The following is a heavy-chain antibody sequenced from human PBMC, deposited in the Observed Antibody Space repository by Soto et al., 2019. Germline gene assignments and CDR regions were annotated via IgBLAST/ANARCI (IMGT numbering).Heavy chain of an antibody. CDR1: GYTFTSYSYG. CDR2: INTHNGKT. V-gene: IGHV1-18*01. Sequence: GASVKVSCKASGYTFTSYSYGITWVRQAPGQGLEWMGWINTHNGKTCYAQKLQGRLIMTTDTSTSTAYMELRSLRSDDTAVYHCARGTTVGGVLNGMDVWGQGTTVTVSS. CDR3: ARGTTVGGVLNGMDV. J-gene: IGHJ6*02. D-gene: IGHD3-16*01.